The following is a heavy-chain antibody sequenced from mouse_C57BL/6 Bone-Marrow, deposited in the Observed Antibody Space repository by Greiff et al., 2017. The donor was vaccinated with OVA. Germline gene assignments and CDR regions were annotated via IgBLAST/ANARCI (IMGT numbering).Heavy chain of an antibody. D-gene: IGHD2-4*01. Sequence: EVQLVESGGGLVKPGGSLKLSCAASGFTFSSYAMSWVRQTPEKRLEWVATISDGGSYTYYPDNVKGRFTISRDNAKNNLYLQMSHLKSEDTAMYYCARNLGITTGYFDYWGQGTTLTVSS. J-gene: IGHJ2*01. CDR2: ISDGGSYT. CDR3: ARNLGITTGYFDY. CDR1: GFTFSSYA. V-gene: IGHV5-4*01.